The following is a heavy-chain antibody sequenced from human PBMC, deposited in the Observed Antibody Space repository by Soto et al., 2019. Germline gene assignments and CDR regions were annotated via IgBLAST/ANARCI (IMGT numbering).Heavy chain of an antibody. CDR2: ITSDTKTI. CDR1: GFTFSVYS. D-gene: IGHD6-19*01. V-gene: IGHV3-48*02. J-gene: IGHJ4*02. CDR3: ARSVEGHFDY. Sequence: EVQLVESGGDLVQRGGSLGPSCVASGFTFSVYSMNWVRQAPGKGLEWFSYITSDTKTIKYADSVKGRFTISRDNAKNSVYLQMNSLRDEDTAVYYCARSVEGHFDYWGQGTVVTVSS.